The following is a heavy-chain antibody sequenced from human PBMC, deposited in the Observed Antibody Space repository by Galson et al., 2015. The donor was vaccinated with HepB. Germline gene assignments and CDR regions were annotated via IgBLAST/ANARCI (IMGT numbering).Heavy chain of an antibody. D-gene: IGHD3-10*01. V-gene: IGHV1-3*04. J-gene: IGHJ4*02. CDR2: INTDNGNT. CDR3: ARWRFGEFAYYFDY. Sequence: SVKVSCKASGYTFTNYHIHWVRQAPGQGLEWMAWINTDNGNTKYLQKVQDRVTITRDTSAGTAYMEISSLTSEDTAVYYCARWRFGEFAYYFDYWGQGTLVTVSS. CDR1: GYTFTNYH.